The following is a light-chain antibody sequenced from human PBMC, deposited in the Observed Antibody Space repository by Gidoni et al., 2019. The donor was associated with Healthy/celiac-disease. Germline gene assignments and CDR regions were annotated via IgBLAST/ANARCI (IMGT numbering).Light chain of an antibody. J-gene: IGLJ7*01. CDR1: SSNIGNNY. Sequence: SVLTQPPSVSAAPGQKVTISCSGRSSNIGNNYVSWYQQLPGTAPKLLIYDNNKRPSGIPDRCSGAKSGTSATLGITGRQTGDEADYYCGTWDSSLSAGRAVFGGGTQLTVL. V-gene: IGLV1-51*01. CDR3: GTWDSSLSAGRAV. CDR2: DNN.